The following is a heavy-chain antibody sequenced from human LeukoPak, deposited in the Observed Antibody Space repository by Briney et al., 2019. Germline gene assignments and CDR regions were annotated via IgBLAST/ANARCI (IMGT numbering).Heavy chain of an antibody. CDR3: ARGKSMVRGLAAGWFDP. D-gene: IGHD3-10*01. CDR1: GFTFSSYA. CDR2: ISYDGSNK. J-gene: IGHJ5*02. V-gene: IGHV3-30*04. Sequence: GGSLRLSCATSGFTFSSYAMHWVRQAPGKGLEWVAVISYDGSNKYYADSVKGRFTISRDNSKNTLYLQMNSLRAEDTAVYYCARGKSMVRGLAAGWFDPWGQGTLVTVSS.